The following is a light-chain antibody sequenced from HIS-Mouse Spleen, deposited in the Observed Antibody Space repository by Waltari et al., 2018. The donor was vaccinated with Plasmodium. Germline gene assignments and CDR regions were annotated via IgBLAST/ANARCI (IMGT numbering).Light chain of an antibody. Sequence: EIVLTQSPATLSLSPGERATLSCRASQSVSSYLAWYQQKPGQAPRLLIYDGSNRATGITARFSGSGCGTDFTLTISSLEPEDFAVYYCQQRSNWPALTFGGGTKVEIK. CDR1: QSVSSY. CDR2: DGS. V-gene: IGKV3-11*01. J-gene: IGKJ4*01. CDR3: QQRSNWPALT.